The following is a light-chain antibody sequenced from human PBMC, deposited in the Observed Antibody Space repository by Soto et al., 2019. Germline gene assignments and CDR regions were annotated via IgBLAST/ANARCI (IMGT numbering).Light chain of an antibody. V-gene: IGKV3-15*01. CDR1: QTVSRN. CDR2: DIS. CDR3: QQDSSWPLT. J-gene: IGKJ4*01. Sequence: EIVLTQSPGTLSLSPGERATLSCRASQTVSRNLAWYQQRPGQAPRLLIYDISNRAAGVPARFSGSGSETEFTLTIRSLQSEHLGVYYCQQDSSWPLTFGGGTKVDIK.